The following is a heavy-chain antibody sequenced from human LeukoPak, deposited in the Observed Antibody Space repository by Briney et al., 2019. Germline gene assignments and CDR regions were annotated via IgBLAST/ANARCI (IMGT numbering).Heavy chain of an antibody. CDR1: FYTFTGYY. J-gene: IGHJ4*02. V-gene: IGHV1-2*06. Sequence: ASLKVSFKASFYTFTGYYLHWVRQAPGQRREWMGRINPNSGATNYAQKFQGRVTMTRDTSISTAYMELSRLRSDDTAVYYCARDGSGGDYFDYWGQGTLVTVSS. D-gene: IGHD3-16*01. CDR2: INPNSGAT. CDR3: ARDGSGGDYFDY.